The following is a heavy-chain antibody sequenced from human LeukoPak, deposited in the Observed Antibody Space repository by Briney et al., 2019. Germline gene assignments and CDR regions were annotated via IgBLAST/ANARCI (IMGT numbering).Heavy chain of an antibody. CDR2: IYHSGST. J-gene: IGHJ3*02. Sequence: PSETLSLTCTVSGYSISSGYDWGWIRQPPGKGLEWIGSIYHSGSTYYNPSLKSRVTISVDTSKNQFSLKLSSVTAADTAVYYCARANYYDSSGYLGRGAFDIWGQGTMVTVSS. CDR1: GYSISSGYD. V-gene: IGHV4-38-2*02. D-gene: IGHD3-22*01. CDR3: ARANYYDSSGYLGRGAFDI.